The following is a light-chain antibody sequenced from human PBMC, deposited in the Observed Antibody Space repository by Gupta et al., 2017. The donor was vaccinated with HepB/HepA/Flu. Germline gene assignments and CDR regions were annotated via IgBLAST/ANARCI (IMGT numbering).Light chain of an antibody. V-gene: IGKV4-1*01. CDR1: QSVLYSSNNKNY. J-gene: IGKJ3*01. CDR2: WAS. Sequence: DIVMTQSPDSLAVSLGERATINCKSSQSVLYSSNNKNYLAWYQQKPGQPPKLLIYWASTRESGVPDRFSGSGSGTDFTLTISSLQAEDVAVYYCQQYDSNHPLTFGPGTKVDIK. CDR3: QQYDSNHPLT.